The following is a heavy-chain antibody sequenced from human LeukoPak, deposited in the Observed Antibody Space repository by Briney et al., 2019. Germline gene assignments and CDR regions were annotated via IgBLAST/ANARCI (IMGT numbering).Heavy chain of an antibody. V-gene: IGHV3-7*03. CDR1: GFTFSPYW. J-gene: IGHJ4*02. CDR2: IKEDGSEE. CDR3: AGGAGWLSDY. Sequence: GGSLRLSCAASGFTFSPYWMNWFRQAPGKGLEWVALIKEDGSEELYDGSVEGRFTISRDSGKNSLYLQMNSLRAEDTAVYYCAGGAGWLSDYWGQGTLVTVSS. D-gene: IGHD2-15*01.